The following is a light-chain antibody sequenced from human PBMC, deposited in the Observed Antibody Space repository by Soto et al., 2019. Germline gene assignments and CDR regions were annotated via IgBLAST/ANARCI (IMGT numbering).Light chain of an antibody. CDR1: QSVLYSSNNKNY. Sequence: DIVMTQSPDSLAVSLGERATINCKSSQSVLYSSNNKNYLAWYQQKPGQPPKLLIYWASTRESGVPDRFSGSGAGTDWTLTISSLQAEDVAVYYCQQYYSTPPITFGQGTRLEIK. CDR3: QQYYSTPPIT. CDR2: WAS. V-gene: IGKV4-1*01. J-gene: IGKJ5*01.